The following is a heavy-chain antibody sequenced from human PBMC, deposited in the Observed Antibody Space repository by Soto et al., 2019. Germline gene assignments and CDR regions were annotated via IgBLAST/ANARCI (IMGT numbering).Heavy chain of an antibody. CDR1: GFTFSSYG. D-gene: IGHD1-1*01. V-gene: IGHV3-30*18. CDR2: ISYDGSNK. Sequence: QVQLVESGGGVVQPGRSLRLSCAASGFTFSSYGMHWVRQAPGKGLEWVAVISYDGSNKYYADSVKGRFTISRDNSKNTLYLQMNSLRAEDTAVYYCAKDTNGDYYYYMDVWGKGTTVTVSS. J-gene: IGHJ6*03. CDR3: AKDTNGDYYYYMDV.